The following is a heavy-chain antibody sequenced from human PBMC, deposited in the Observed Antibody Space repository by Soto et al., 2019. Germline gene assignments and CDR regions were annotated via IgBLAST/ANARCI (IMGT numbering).Heavy chain of an antibody. J-gene: IGHJ4*02. D-gene: IGHD3-22*01. CDR2: IRGSGGSK. CDR1: GFTFGSYA. Sequence: EVQLLESGGGLVQPGGSLRLSCAASGFTFGSYAMTWARQAPGKGLEWVSAIRGSGGSKYYADSVKGRFTISRDNSKNSLYLQMSSLRAEDTAVYYCANIRRRVVVITGYFDYWGQGTLVTVSS. V-gene: IGHV3-23*01. CDR3: ANIRRRVVVITGYFDY.